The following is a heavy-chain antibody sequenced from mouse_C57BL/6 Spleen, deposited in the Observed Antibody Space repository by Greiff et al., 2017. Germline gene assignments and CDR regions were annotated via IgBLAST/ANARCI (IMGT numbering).Heavy chain of an antibody. Sequence: EVKLMESGPELVKPGDSVKISCKASGYSFTGYFMNWVMQSHGKSLEWIGRINPYNGDTFYNQKFKGKATLTVDKSSSTAHMELRSLTSEDSAVYYCARSYYYGSSPYYFDYWGQGTTRTVSS. D-gene: IGHD1-1*01. CDR1: GYSFTGYF. J-gene: IGHJ2*01. CDR2: INPYNGDT. V-gene: IGHV1-20*01. CDR3: ARSYYYGSSPYYFDY.